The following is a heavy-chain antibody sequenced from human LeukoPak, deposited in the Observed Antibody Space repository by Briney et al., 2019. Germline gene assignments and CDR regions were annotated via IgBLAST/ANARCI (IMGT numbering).Heavy chain of an antibody. Sequence: GGSLRLSCAGSGFTFTSYWMNWVRQAPGKGLEWVANINQDGSEKYYMDSVKGRFTISRDNAENSVYLQMNSLRAEDTAVYYCVRDLGTAMVETDEYFQHWGQGTLVTVSS. J-gene: IGHJ1*01. CDR1: GFTFTSYW. CDR2: INQDGSEK. D-gene: IGHD5-18*01. CDR3: VRDLGTAMVETDEYFQH. V-gene: IGHV3-7*01.